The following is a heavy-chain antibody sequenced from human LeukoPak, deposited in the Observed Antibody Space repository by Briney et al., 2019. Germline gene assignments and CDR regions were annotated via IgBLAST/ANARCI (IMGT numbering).Heavy chain of an antibody. CDR3: ARDRPGGSSLDY. CDR1: GGSISSYY. D-gene: IGHD6-13*01. Sequence: PSETLSLTCTVSGGSISSYYWSWIRQPPGKGLKWIGYIYYSGSTNYNPSLKSRVTISVDTSKNQFSLKLSSVTAADTAVYYCARDRPGGSSLDYWGQGTLVTVSS. CDR2: IYYSGST. J-gene: IGHJ4*02. V-gene: IGHV4-59*01.